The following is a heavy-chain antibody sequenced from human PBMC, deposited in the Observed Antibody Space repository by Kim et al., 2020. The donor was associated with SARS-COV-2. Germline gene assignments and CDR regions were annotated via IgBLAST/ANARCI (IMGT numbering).Heavy chain of an antibody. Sequence: SETLSLTCTVSGGSISSSSYYWGWIRQPPGKGLEWIGSIYYSGSTYYNPSLKSRVTISVDTSKNQFSLKLSSVTAADTAVYYCARTPDYSGSMADWFDPWGQGTLVTVSS. V-gene: IGHV4-39*01. J-gene: IGHJ5*02. D-gene: IGHD1-26*01. CDR3: ARTPDYSGSMADWFDP. CDR1: GGSISSSSYY. CDR2: IYYSGST.